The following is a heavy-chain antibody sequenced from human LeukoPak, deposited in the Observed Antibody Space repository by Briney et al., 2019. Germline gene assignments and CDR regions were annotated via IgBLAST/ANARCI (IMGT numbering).Heavy chain of an antibody. CDR1: GGSFSGYY. V-gene: IGHV4-34*01. CDR3: ARWGSSSFGFDY. CDR2: INHSGST. Sequence: SETLSLTCAVYGGSFSGYYWSWIRQPPGKGPEWIGEINHSGSTNYNPSLKSRVTISVDTSKNQFSLKLSSVTAADTAVYYCARWGSSSFGFDYWGQGTLVTVSS. D-gene: IGHD6-6*01. J-gene: IGHJ4*02.